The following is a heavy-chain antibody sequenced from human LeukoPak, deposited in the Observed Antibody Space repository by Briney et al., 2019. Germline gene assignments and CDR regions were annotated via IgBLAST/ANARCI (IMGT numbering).Heavy chain of an antibody. J-gene: IGHJ4*02. CDR3: ASWIYGDYYFDY. V-gene: IGHV4-61*02. CDR2: IYTSGST. CDR1: GGSISSGSYY. Sequence: SQTLSLTCTVSGGSISSGSYYWSWIRQPAGKGLEWIGRIYTSGSTNYNPSLKSRVTISVDTSKNQFSLKLSSVTAADTAVYYCASWIYGDYYFDYWGQGTLVTVPS. D-gene: IGHD4-17*01.